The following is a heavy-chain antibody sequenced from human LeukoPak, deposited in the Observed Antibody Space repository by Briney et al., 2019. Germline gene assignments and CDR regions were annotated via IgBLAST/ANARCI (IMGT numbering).Heavy chain of an antibody. CDR1: GFTFSSYG. CDR3: ARDQSTFWSSYFEGRDAFDI. D-gene: IGHD3-3*01. CDR2: IWYDGSNK. Sequence: GGSLRLSCAASGFTFSSYGMHWVRQAPGKGLEWVAVIWYDGSNKYYADSVKGRFTISRDNSKNTLYLQMNSLRAEDTAVYYCARDQSTFWSSYFEGRDAFDIWGQGTMVTVSS. V-gene: IGHV3-33*01. J-gene: IGHJ3*02.